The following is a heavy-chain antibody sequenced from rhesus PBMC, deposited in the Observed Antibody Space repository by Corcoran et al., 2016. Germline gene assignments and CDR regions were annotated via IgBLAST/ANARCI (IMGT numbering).Heavy chain of an antibody. J-gene: IGHJ4*01. CDR3: ASPRISID. Sequence: QVQLQESGPGLVKPSETLSLTCAVSGVSISSNYWSWIRQSPGKGLEWIGYFYGGSGSTNYNPSLKSRVTISTDTSKNQFSLKLSSVTAADTAVYYCASPRISIDWGQGVLVTVSS. D-gene: IGHD2-15*01. V-gene: IGHV4-160*01. CDR1: GVSISSNY. CDR2: FYGGSGST.